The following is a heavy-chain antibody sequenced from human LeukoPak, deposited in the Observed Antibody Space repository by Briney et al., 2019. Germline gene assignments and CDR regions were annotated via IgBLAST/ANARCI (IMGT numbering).Heavy chain of an antibody. V-gene: IGHV3-48*01. D-gene: IGHD4-17*01. CDR3: ARHDDGDYWNDAFDV. J-gene: IGHJ3*01. CDR1: GFTFSSYS. CDR2: ISSSSSTI. Sequence: GGSLRLSCAASGFTFSSYSMNWVRQAPGKGLEWVSYISSSSSTIYYADSVKGRFTISRDNAKNSLYLQMNSLRGEDTAVYYCARHDDGDYWNDAFDVWGQGTMVTVSS.